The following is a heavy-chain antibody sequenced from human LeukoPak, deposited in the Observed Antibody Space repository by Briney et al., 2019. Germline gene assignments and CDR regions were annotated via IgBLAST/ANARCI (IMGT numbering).Heavy chain of an antibody. V-gene: IGHV3-21*01. CDR3: ALTLWSFDAFDI. CDR1: GFAFSSYA. Sequence: PGGSLRLSCAASGFAFSSYAMSWVRQAPEKGLEWVSSISSSSSYIYYADSVKGRFTISRDNAKNSLYLQMNSLRAEDTAVYYCALTLWSFDAFDIWGQGTMVTVSS. J-gene: IGHJ3*02. CDR2: ISSSSSYI. D-gene: IGHD3-10*01.